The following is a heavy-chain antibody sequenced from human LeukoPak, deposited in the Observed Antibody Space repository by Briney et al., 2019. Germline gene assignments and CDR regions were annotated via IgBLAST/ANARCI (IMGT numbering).Heavy chain of an antibody. Sequence: GGSLRLSCAASGFSFSAYWMTWVRQAQGTGLEWVANINPAGTETYYVDPVKGRFTISRDNAKNLLYLQMNSLRAEDTAVYCCARFGYVAAVDLWGQGTLATVSS. CDR1: GFSFSAYW. J-gene: IGHJ4*02. CDR2: INPAGTET. D-gene: IGHD2-15*01. V-gene: IGHV3-7*01. CDR3: ARFGYVAAVDL.